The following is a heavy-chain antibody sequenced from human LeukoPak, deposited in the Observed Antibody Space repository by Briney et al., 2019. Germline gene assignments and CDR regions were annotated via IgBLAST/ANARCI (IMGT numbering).Heavy chain of an antibody. D-gene: IGHD3-10*01. CDR2: IYYSGST. CDR1: GGSIRRYY. V-gene: IGHV4-59*01. CDR3: AGTMVRGVIMEVPFDL. J-gene: IGHJ5*02. Sequence: SETLSLTCTVSGGSIRRYYWIWIRQPPGKGLEWIGYIYYSGSTNYNPSLKSRVTISVDTSKNQFSLKLSSVTAADTAVYYCAGTMVRGVIMEVPFDLWGQGTLVTVSS.